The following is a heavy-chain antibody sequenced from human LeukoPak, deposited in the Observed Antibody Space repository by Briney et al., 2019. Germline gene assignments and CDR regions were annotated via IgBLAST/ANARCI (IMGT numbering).Heavy chain of an antibody. CDR2: MRQDGGEK. CDR1: GFIFSTYW. J-gene: IGHJ4*02. CDR3: ATPYASYNFWSGYDNFDF. D-gene: IGHD3-3*01. Sequence: PGGSLRLSCAASGFIFSTYWMNWVRQAPGKGLEWVASMRQDGGEKKYVDSVKGRFTISRDHAKNSLFLQMNSLRGEDRAVYSCATPYASYNFWSGYDNFDFWGQGTLATVSS. V-gene: IGHV3-7*01.